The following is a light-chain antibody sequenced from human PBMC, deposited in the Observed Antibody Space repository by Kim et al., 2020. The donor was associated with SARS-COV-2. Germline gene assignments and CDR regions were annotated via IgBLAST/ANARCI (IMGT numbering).Light chain of an antibody. J-gene: IGKJ4*01. CDR3: QQYGSSPLT. V-gene: IGKV3-20*01. Sequence: EIVLTQSPGTLSLSPGERATLSCRASQSVSNSYLAWYQQKPGQAPKLLIYGASSRATGIPDRFSGSGYGTDFTFSISRLEPEDFAVYYCQQYGSSPLTFGGGTKVDIK. CDR1: QSVSNSY. CDR2: GAS.